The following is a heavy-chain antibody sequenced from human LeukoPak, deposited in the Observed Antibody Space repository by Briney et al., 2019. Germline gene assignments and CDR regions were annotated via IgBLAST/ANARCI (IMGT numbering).Heavy chain of an antibody. CDR3: AKGPKQWLVTWLDDYYFDY. Sequence: PGGSLRLSCAASGFTFSSYGMHWVRQAPGKGLEWVAFIRYDGSNKYYADSVKGRFTISRDNSKNTLYLQMNSLRAEDTAVYYCAKGPKQWLVTWLDDYYFDYWGQGTLVTVSS. J-gene: IGHJ4*02. D-gene: IGHD6-19*01. CDR2: IRYDGSNK. V-gene: IGHV3-30*02. CDR1: GFTFSSYG.